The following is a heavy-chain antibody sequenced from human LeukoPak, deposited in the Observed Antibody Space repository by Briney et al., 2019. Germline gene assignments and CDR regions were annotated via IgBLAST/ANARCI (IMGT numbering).Heavy chain of an antibody. J-gene: IGHJ4*02. CDR1: GGTFSSYA. V-gene: IGHV1-69*05. CDR2: IIPIFGTA. Sequence: SVKVSCKASGGTFSSYAISWVRQAPGQGLEWMGRIIPIFGTANYAQKFQGRVTITTDESTSTAYMEPSSLRSEDTAVYYCAREYCGGDCYPFLSGLFDYWGQGTLVTVSS. D-gene: IGHD2-21*02. CDR3: AREYCGGDCYPFLSGLFDY.